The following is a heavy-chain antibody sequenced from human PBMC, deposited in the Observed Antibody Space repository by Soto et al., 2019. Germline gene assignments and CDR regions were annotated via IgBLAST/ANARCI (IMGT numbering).Heavy chain of an antibody. J-gene: IGHJ6*02. Sequence: GGSLRLSCVAPGFTFDTYGIHWVRQAPGKGLQWVALISYEGSNTYYADSVRGRFTISRDNSKNTLYLQMNTLRPEDTGVYYCARVTPGNNLYYFSGLDFWGQGTSVTVSS. CDR3: ARVTPGNNLYYFSGLDF. CDR1: GFTFDTYG. V-gene: IGHV3-30-3*01. D-gene: IGHD1-1*01. CDR2: ISYEGSNT.